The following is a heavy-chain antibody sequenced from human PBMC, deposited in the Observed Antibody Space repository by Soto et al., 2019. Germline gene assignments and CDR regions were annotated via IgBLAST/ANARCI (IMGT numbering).Heavy chain of an antibody. V-gene: IGHV1-8*01. CDR2: MNPGSGDT. CDR3: ARMETFGSLNWFDP. J-gene: IGHJ5*02. CDR1: GYSFTNND. Sequence: ASVKVSCKASGYSFTNNDVSWVRQATGQGLEWMGWMNPGSGDTGYAQKFQGRVTMTRDISIATAYMELSSLRSDDTAIYYCARMETFGSLNWFDPWGQGTRVTVSS. D-gene: IGHD3-16*01.